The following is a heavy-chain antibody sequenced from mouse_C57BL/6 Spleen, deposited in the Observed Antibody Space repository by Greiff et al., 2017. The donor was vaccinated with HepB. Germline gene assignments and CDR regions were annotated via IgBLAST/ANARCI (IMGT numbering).Heavy chain of an antibody. CDR1: GYAFSSSW. Sequence: QVQLQQSGPELVKPGASVKISCKASGYAFSSSWMNWVKQRPGKGLEWIGRIYPGDGDTNYNGKFKGKATLTADKSSSTAYMQLSSLTSEDSAVYFCARSHYYGSRGYAMDYWGQGTSVTVSS. V-gene: IGHV1-82*01. D-gene: IGHD1-1*01. CDR3: ARSHYYGSRGYAMDY. J-gene: IGHJ4*01. CDR2: IYPGDGDT.